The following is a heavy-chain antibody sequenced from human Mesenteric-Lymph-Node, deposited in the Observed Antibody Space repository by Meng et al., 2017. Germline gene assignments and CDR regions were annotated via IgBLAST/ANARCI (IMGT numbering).Heavy chain of an antibody. CDR1: GDIVSSNSAA. D-gene: IGHD4-23*01. J-gene: IGHJ4*02. V-gene: IGHV6-1*01. Sequence: QAPLPQSGPGLVKPSQTLSLTCAISGDIVSSNSAAWHWIRQSPSRGLEWLGRTYYRSKWYHEYAVSVKSRITISPDTPKNQFSLQLNSMTPEDTAVYYCARGINGGCGDWGQGTLVTVSS. CDR3: ARGINGGCGD. CDR2: TYYRSKWYH.